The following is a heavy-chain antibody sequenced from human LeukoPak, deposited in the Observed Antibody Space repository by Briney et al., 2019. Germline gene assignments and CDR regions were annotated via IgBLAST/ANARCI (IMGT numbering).Heavy chain of an antibody. V-gene: IGHV3-48*03. D-gene: IGHD3-22*01. Sequence: GGSLRLSCAASGFAFSAYEMNWVRQAPGKGLEWVSYIGGSDTTTYYADSVKGRFTISRDNARNSLYLQMNSLRAEDTALYYCTTLGYHLDSWGQGALVTVSS. CDR1: GFAFSAYE. J-gene: IGHJ4*02. CDR2: IGGSDTTT. CDR3: TTLGYHLDS.